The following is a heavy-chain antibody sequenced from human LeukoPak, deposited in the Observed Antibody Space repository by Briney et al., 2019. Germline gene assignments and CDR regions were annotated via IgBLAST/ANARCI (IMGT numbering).Heavy chain of an antibody. Sequence: GGSLRLSCAASGFTFSTYWMNWVRQAPGKGLVWVSNINSDESNTNYADSVKGRFTISRDNAKNTLYLQMNNLRAEDTAVYFCARLWDSSSSRHFDYWGQGTLVTVSS. J-gene: IGHJ4*02. V-gene: IGHV3-74*01. D-gene: IGHD6-6*01. CDR3: ARLWDSSSSRHFDY. CDR2: INSDESNT. CDR1: GFTFSTYW.